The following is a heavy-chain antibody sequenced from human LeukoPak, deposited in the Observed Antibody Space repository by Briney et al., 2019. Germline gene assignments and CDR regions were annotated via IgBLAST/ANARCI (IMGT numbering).Heavy chain of an antibody. J-gene: IGHJ4*02. V-gene: IGHV1-2*02. CDR1: GYTFTGYF. Sequence: ASVKVSCKASGYTFTGYFMHWVRQAPGQGLEWMGWINLNSGGTNYAQKFQGRVTMTRDTSISTAYMELSRLKSDDTAVYYCARDIRRNNSSHIDYWGQGALVTVSS. CDR3: ARDIRRNNSSHIDY. CDR2: INLNSGGT. D-gene: IGHD6-13*01.